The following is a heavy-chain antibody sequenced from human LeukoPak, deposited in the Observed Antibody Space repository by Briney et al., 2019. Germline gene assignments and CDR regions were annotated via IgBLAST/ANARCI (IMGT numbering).Heavy chain of an antibody. CDR1: GFTFSSYD. J-gene: IGHJ4*02. CDR3: ARDHRVFLHVLLWFGEPNPDC. V-gene: IGHV3-13*05. CDR2: IGTAGDP. D-gene: IGHD3-10*01. Sequence: GGSLRLSCAASGFTFSSYDMHWVRQATGKGLEWVSAIGTAGDPYYPGSVKGRFTISRENAKNSLYLQMNSLRAGDTAVYYCARDHRVFLHVLLWFGEPNPDCWGQGTLVTVSS.